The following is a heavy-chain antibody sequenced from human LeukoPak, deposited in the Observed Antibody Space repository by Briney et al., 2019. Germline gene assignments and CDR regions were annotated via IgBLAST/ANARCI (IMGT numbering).Heavy chain of an antibody. CDR2: ISAYNGNT. V-gene: IGHV1-18*01. J-gene: IGHJ4*02. CDR1: GYTFTSYG. CDR3: ARDERSPLPLAY. Sequence: GASVKVSCKASGYTFTSYGVSLVRQAPGQGLEWMGWISAYNGNTNYAQKLQGRVTMTTDTSTSTAYMELRSLRSDDTAVYYCARDERSPLPLAYWGQGTLVTVSS.